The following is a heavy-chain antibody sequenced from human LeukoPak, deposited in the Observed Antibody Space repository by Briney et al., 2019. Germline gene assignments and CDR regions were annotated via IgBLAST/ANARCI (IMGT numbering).Heavy chain of an antibody. CDR3: AGEVKRYYDFWSGQAPDY. J-gene: IGHJ4*02. CDR2: INTDGSST. Sequence: GGSLRLSCAASGFTFSSYWMHWVRQAPGKGLVWVSRINTDGSSTSYADSVKGRFTISRDNVKNTLYLQMNSLRAEDTAVYYCAGEVKRYYDFWSGQAPDYWGQGTLVTVSS. CDR1: GFTFSSYW. D-gene: IGHD3-3*01. V-gene: IGHV3-74*01.